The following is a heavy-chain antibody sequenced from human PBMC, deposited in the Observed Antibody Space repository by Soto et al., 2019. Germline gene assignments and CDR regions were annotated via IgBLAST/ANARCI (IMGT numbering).Heavy chain of an antibody. CDR3: VRLGGVAARTFDY. D-gene: IGHD6-6*01. CDR2: IIPIFGTA. V-gene: IGHV1-69*13. J-gene: IGHJ4*02. CDR1: GGTFSSHA. Sequence: ASVKVSCKASGGTFSSHAISWVLQAPGQGLEWMGGIIPIFGTANYAQKFQGRVTITADESTSTAYMELSSLRSEDTAAYYCVRLGGVAARTFDYWGQGTLVTVSS.